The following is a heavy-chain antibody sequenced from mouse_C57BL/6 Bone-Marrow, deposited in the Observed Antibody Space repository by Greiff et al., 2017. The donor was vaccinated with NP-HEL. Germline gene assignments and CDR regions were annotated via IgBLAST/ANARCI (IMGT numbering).Heavy chain of an antibody. CDR1: GYTFTNYW. Sequence: VQLQQSGAELVRPGTSVKMSCKASGYTFTNYWIGWAKQRPGHGLEWIGDIYPGGGYTNYNEKFKGKATLTADESSSTAYMQFSSLTSEDSAIYYCARRGSSQYYYAMDYWGQGTSVTVSS. CDR2: IYPGGGYT. V-gene: IGHV1-63*01. D-gene: IGHD1-1*01. J-gene: IGHJ4*01. CDR3: ARRGSSQYYYAMDY.